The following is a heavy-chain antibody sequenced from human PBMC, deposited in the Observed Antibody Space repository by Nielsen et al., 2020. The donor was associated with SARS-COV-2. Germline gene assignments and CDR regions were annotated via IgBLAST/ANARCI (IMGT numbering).Heavy chain of an antibody. Sequence: SETLSLTCGVSGDSVSSSNWWSWVRQSPGKGLEWIGEIYPSGNTNYNPSLKSRVTMSVDKSKNQFSLNLRSVTAADMAVYYCARRAEGLELWRRYFYYMDVWGKGTTVIVSS. J-gene: IGHJ6*03. CDR1: GDSVSSSNW. D-gene: IGHD1-7*01. CDR3: ARRAEGLELWRRYFYYMDV. V-gene: IGHV4-4*02. CDR2: IYPSGNT.